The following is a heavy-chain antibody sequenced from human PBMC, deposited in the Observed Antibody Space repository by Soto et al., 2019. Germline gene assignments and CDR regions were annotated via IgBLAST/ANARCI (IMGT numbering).Heavy chain of an antibody. D-gene: IGHD3-10*01. CDR3: ARGIFASGTANDY. V-gene: IGHV3-74*01. CDR2: INGDGRGT. Sequence: EVQLVESGGGLVQPGGSLRLSCAASGLTFSGSWMHWVRQAPGKGLVWVSRINGDGRGTSYADFVKGRFTISRDDAKDTLFLQMDGLRAEDTAVYYWARGIFASGTANDYWGQGTLVTVSA. J-gene: IGHJ4*02. CDR1: GLTFSGSW.